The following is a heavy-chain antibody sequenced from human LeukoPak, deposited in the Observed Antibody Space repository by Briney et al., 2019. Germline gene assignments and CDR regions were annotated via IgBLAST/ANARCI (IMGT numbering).Heavy chain of an antibody. J-gene: IGHJ4*02. CDR3: AKEYRGGWPFDY. CDR1: GFTFSTYA. V-gene: IGHV3-23*01. CDR2: ISGSGGTT. Sequence: PGGSLRLSCAASGFTFSTYAMSWVRQAPGKGLEWVSCISGSGGTTYYADSVKGRFTIFRDNSNNMLYLQMNSLRAEDTAVYYCAKEYRGGWPFDYWGQGTLVTVSS. D-gene: IGHD6-19*01.